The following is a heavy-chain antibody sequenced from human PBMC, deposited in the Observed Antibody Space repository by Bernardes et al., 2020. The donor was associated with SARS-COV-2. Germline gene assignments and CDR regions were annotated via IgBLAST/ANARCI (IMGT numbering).Heavy chain of an antibody. CDR1: GFSFNGHS. V-gene: IGHV3-48*02. D-gene: IGHD6-19*01. CDR2: ISSSSSTI. Sequence: GGSLRLSCAASGFSFNGHSMNWVRQAPGKGLEWLSYISSSSSTIYYADSVKGRFTVSRDNAKNSLYVQMDSLRDEDTAVYYCARGFKWLVDYWGQGTLVTVSS. CDR3: ARGFKWLVDY. J-gene: IGHJ4*02.